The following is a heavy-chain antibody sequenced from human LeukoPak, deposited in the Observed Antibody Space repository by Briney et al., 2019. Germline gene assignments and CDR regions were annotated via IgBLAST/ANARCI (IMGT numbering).Heavy chain of an antibody. J-gene: IGHJ4*02. V-gene: IGHV4-34*01. Sequence: SETLSLTCAVYGGSFSGYYWSWIRQPPGKGLEWIGEINHSGSTNYNPSLKSRVTISVDTSKNQFSLKPSSVTAADTAVYYCASGYSGYWGQGTLVTVSS. CDR3: ASGYSGY. D-gene: IGHD2-21*01. CDR2: INHSGST. CDR1: GGSFSGYY.